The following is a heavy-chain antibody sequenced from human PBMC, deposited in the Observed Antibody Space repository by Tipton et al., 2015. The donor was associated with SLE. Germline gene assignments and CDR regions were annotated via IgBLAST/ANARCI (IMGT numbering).Heavy chain of an antibody. J-gene: IGHJ3*02. CDR3: ARHLTGARAFDI. CDR1: GGSLSGYW. V-gene: IGHV4-34*12. CDR2: IFHSGRS. D-gene: IGHD1-26*01. Sequence: TLSLTCAVDGGSLSGYWWGWVRQPPGKGLEWIGEIFHSGRSNYNPCLKSRITISVDTSKNQFSLKLNSVTAADTAVYFCARHLTGARAFDIWGQGTMVTVSS.